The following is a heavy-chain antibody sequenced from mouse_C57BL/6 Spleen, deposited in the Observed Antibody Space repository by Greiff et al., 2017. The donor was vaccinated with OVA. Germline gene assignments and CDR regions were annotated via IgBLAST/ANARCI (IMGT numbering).Heavy chain of an antibody. CDR2: IYPRSGNT. CDR1: GYTFTSYG. Sequence: QVQLQQSGAELARPGASVKLSCKASGYTFTSYGISWVKQRTGQGLEWIGEIYPRSGNTYYNEKFKGKATLTVDKSSSTAYMELRSLTSEDSAVYFCAREGDYYAMDYWGQGTSVTVSS. CDR3: AREGDYYAMDY. V-gene: IGHV1-81*01. J-gene: IGHJ4*01.